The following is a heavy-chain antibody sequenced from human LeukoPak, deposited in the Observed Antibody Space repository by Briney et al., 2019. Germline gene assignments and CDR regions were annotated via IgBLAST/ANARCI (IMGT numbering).Heavy chain of an antibody. J-gene: IGHJ6*02. CDR2: IYYTGTT. V-gene: IGHV4-59*01. CDR1: GGSISNYY. CDR3: ARGYDIDV. Sequence: PSETLSLTCTVSGGSISNYYWSWIWQPPGKALEWIGYIYYTGTTKYNPSLKSRATISLDTSKNQFSLKLTSVTAADTALFFCARGYDIDVWGQGTTVTVSS.